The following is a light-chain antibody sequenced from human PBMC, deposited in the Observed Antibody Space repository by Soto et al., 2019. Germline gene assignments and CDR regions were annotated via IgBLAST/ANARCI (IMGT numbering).Light chain of an antibody. J-gene: IGLJ1*01. CDR3: SSYTSSYTDV. CDR1: SSDVGRYNY. V-gene: IGLV2-14*01. Sequence: QSVLTQPASVSGSPGQSITISCTGTSSDVGRYNYVSWYQQHPGKAPKLMIYDVTNRPSGVSNRFSGSKSGNTASLTISWLQAEDEADYYCSSYTSSYTDVFGTGTKVTVL. CDR2: DVT.